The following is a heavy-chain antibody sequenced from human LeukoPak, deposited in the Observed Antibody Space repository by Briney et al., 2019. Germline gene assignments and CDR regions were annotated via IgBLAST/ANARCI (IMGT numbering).Heavy chain of an antibody. J-gene: IGHJ4*02. D-gene: IGHD3-10*01. CDR3: AREGYYGSGSYYKQKEFDY. Sequence: GGSLRLSCAASGFTFSSYWMHWVRQAPGKGLVWVSRINSDGSSTSYADSVKGRFTISRDNAKNTLYLQMNSLRAEDTAGYYCAREGYYGSGSYYKQKEFDYWGQGILVTVSS. CDR1: GFTFSSYW. V-gene: IGHV3-74*01. CDR2: INSDGSST.